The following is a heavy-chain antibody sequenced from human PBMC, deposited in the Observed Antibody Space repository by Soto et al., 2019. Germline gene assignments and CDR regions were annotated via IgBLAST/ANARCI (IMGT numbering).Heavy chain of an antibody. V-gene: IGHV3-48*03. CDR2: ISSSGSTI. CDR3: TRLCVGVTAAIQTYYYYMDV. D-gene: IGHD2-2*01. Sequence: GGSLRLSCAASGFTFSSYEMNWVRQAPGKGLEWVSYISSSGSTIYYADSVKGPFTISRDNAKNSLYLQMNSLRAEDTAVYYCTRLCVGVTAAIQTYYYYMDVWGKGTTVTVSS. CDR1: GFTFSSYE. J-gene: IGHJ6*03.